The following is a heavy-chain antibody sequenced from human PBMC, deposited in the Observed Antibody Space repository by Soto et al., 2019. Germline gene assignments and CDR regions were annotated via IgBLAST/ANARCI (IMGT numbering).Heavy chain of an antibody. Sequence: GGSLRLSCAASGFRFSSYCMNWVRQAPGKGLEWVSYISTGTSAIYYADSVKGRFTISRDDAKNSLYLQMDSLRDEDTAVYYCATDQPSTFSIDHWGQATLVTVSS. V-gene: IGHV3-48*02. CDR1: GFRFSSYC. J-gene: IGHJ4*02. CDR3: ATDQPSTFSIDH. CDR2: ISTGTSAI. D-gene: IGHD2-2*01.